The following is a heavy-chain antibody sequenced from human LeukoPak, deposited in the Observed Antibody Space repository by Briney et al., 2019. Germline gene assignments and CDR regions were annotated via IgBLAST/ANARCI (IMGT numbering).Heavy chain of an antibody. V-gene: IGHV3-53*01. J-gene: IGHJ6*02. CDR3: ARSKGYYYGMDV. CDR1: GVTVSSNY. Sequence: QPVGSLRVSCAAPGVTVSSNYISSGRDGPGKRVESGSVIFSGGGTYYANSGKSSFTISRENSKNTLYLQMNSQKAEDTDVYYCARSKGYYYGMDVWGQGTTVTVSS. CDR2: IFSGGGT.